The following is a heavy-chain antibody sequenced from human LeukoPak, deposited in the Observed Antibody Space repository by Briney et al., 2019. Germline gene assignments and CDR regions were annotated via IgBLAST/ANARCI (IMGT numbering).Heavy chain of an antibody. CDR3: ARSAAAGIVYYYYYGMDV. Sequence: ASVKVSCKAPGYTFTGYYMHWVRQAPGQGLEWMGIINPSGGSTSYAQKFQGRVTMTRDTSTSTVYMELSSLRSEDTAVYYCARSAAAGIVYYYYYGMDVWGQGTTVTVSS. CDR2: INPSGGST. V-gene: IGHV1-46*01. CDR1: GYTFTGYY. D-gene: IGHD6-13*01. J-gene: IGHJ6*02.